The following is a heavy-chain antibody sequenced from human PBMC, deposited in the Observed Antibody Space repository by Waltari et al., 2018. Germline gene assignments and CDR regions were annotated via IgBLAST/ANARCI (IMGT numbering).Heavy chain of an antibody. Sequence: QVQLQLWGAGLLKPSESLSLTCAVSGGSFSVYYWSWIRQPPGKGLAWIGDINHRGSTNYNPSLKSRVTISVGTSKIQCSLKLSSVTAADTAVYYGARGATVSYYYYMDVGGKGTTVTISS. CDR2: INHRGST. J-gene: IGHJ6*03. CDR1: GGSFSVYY. V-gene: IGHV4-34*01. CDR3: ARGATVSYYYYMDV. D-gene: IGHD4-4*01.